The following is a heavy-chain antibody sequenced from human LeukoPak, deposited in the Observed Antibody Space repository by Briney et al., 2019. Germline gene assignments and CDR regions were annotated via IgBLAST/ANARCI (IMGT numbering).Heavy chain of an antibody. CDR2: IWYDGSKE. D-gene: IGHD5-18*01. J-gene: IGHJ4*02. Sequence: GGSLRLSCAASGSIFGSYGMHWVRQAPGKGLEWVAVIWYDGSKEFYADSVKGRFTISRDNSKNTLYLQMNSLRAEDTAVYYCAKGQIQVWLDYWGQGTLVTVSS. CDR1: GSIFGSYG. V-gene: IGHV3-33*06. CDR3: AKGQIQVWLDY.